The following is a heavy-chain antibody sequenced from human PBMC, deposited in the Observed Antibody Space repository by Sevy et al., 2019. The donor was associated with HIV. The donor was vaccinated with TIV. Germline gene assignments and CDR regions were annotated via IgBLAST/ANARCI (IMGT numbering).Heavy chain of an antibody. CDR3: ATTKDYYDNSGDPFDY. Sequence: ASVKVSCKVSGSTLTRLSMHWVRQAPGKGLEWMASFDPEDGKTVYAQKFQGRVTMTEDTSTDTAYMVLSSLRSEDTAVYYCATTKDYYDNSGDPFDYWGQGTLVTVSS. CDR2: FDPEDGKT. J-gene: IGHJ4*02. V-gene: IGHV1-24*01. CDR1: GSTLTRLS. D-gene: IGHD3-22*01.